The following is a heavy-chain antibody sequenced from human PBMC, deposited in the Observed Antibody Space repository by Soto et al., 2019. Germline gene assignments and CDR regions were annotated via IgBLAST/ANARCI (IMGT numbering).Heavy chain of an antibody. D-gene: IGHD3-10*01. CDR1: GFTFSSYA. CDR3: ARDNGNYGSGSFAH. J-gene: IGHJ4*02. Sequence: EVQLLESGGGLVQPGGSLRLSCAASGFTFSSYALSWVRQAPGKGLAWVSALSGTGDSADYANSVKGRFTISRDDSKTTLYLVMSSLRVEDTARYYCARDNGNYGSGSFAHWGQGTLVTVSS. V-gene: IGHV3-23*01. CDR2: LSGTGDSA.